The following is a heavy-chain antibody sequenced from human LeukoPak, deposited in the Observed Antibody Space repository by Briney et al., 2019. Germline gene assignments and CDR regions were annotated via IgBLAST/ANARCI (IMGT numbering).Heavy chain of an antibody. CDR2: ISYDGSNR. CDR1: GFTFSSYG. D-gene: IGHD3-10*01. V-gene: IGHV3-30*18. J-gene: IGHJ4*02. Sequence: GGSLRLSCAASGFTFSSYGMHWVRQAPGKGLEWVAVISYDGSNRYYADSVKGRFTISRDNSKNTLYLQMNSLRAEDTAVYYCAKDPGYGSGSYLDYWGQGTLVTVSS. CDR3: AKDPGYGSGSYLDY.